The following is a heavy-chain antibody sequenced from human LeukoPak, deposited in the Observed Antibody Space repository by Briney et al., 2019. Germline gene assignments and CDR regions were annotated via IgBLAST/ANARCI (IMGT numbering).Heavy chain of an antibody. CDR3: ARSNNAPNGLYFDY. CDR2: ISSSSSYI. D-gene: IGHD1/OR15-1a*01. Sequence: GGSLRLSCAASGFTFSSYSMNWVRQAPGKGLEWVSSISSSSSYIYYADSVKGRFTISRDNAKNSLYLQMNSLRAEDTAVYYCARSNNAPNGLYFDYWGQGTLVTVSS. J-gene: IGHJ4*02. CDR1: GFTFSSYS. V-gene: IGHV3-21*01.